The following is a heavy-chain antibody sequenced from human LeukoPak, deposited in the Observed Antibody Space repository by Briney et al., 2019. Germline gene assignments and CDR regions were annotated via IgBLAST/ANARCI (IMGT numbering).Heavy chain of an antibody. J-gene: IGHJ4*02. V-gene: IGHV4-4*07. Sequence: SETLSLICTVSGGSISSYYWSWIRQPAGKGLEWIGRIYTSGSTNYNPSLKSRVTMSVDTSKNQFSLKLSSVTAADTAVYYCARVYCSGGSCYRGGYFDYWGQGTLVTVSS. D-gene: IGHD2-15*01. CDR3: ARVYCSGGSCYRGGYFDY. CDR2: IYTSGST. CDR1: GGSISSYY.